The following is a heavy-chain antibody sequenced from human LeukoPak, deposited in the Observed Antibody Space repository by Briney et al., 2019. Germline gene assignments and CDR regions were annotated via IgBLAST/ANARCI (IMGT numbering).Heavy chain of an antibody. J-gene: IGHJ4*02. D-gene: IGHD1-26*01. CDR1: GFTFSSYW. V-gene: IGHV3-74*01. Sequence: GGSLRLSCAASGFTFSSYWMHWVRQAPGKGLVWVSRISNDGGNTSYADSVKGRFTISRDNAKNTLYLQMNSLRVEDTSVYYCARRRYSGSSQHFDYWGQGTLVTVSS. CDR3: ARRRYSGSSQHFDY. CDR2: ISNDGGNT.